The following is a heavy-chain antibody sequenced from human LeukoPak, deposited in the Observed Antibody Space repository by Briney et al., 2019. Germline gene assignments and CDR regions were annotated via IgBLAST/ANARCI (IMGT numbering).Heavy chain of an antibody. D-gene: IGHD4-23*01. Sequence: ASVIVPCNASGYTHTCYYMQWVPQAPGQGPEGMGRINPNSGGTNYAQKFQGRVTMTRDTSISTAYMELSRLRSDDTAVYYCARESHVYGGNSFDYWGQGTLVTVSS. CDR3: ARESHVYGGNSFDY. V-gene: IGHV1-2*06. J-gene: IGHJ4*02. CDR1: GYTHTCYY. CDR2: INPNSGGT.